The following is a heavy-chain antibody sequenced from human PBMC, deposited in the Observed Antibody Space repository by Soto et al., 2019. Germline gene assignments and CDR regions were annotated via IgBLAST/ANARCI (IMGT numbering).Heavy chain of an antibody. J-gene: IGHJ5*02. V-gene: IGHV4-59*01. Sequence: PSETLSLTCTVSGGSISSYYWSWIRQPPGKGLEWIGYIYYSGSTNYNPSLKSRVTISVDTSKNQFSLKLSSVTAADTAVYYCARFGWEQNWLDPWGQGTLVTVSS. D-gene: IGHD1-26*01. CDR1: GGSISSYY. CDR2: IYYSGST. CDR3: ARFGWEQNWLDP.